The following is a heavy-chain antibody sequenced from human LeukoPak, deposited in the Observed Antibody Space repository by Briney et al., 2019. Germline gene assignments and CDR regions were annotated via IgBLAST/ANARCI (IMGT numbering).Heavy chain of an antibody. D-gene: IGHD3-10*01. CDR2: IIPILGIA. CDR3: ARVGSGKNPDY. CDR1: GGTFSSYA. Sequence: ASVKVSCKASGGTFSSYAISWVRQAPGQGLEWMGRIIPILGIANYAQKFQGRVMITADKSTSTAYMELSSLRSEDTAVYYCARVGSGKNPDYWGQGTLVTVSS. J-gene: IGHJ4*02. V-gene: IGHV1-69*04.